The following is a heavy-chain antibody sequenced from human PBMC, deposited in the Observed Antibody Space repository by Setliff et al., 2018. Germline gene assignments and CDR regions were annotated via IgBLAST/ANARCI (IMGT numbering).Heavy chain of an antibody. CDR2: ISPYSGNA. D-gene: IGHD4-4*01. CDR3: AITALQTYYYYYYGMDV. V-gene: IGHV1-18*01. CDR1: GYSFSDSA. Sequence: ASVKVSCKTSGYSFSDSAVNWVRQAPGQGLEWVGWISPYSGNAYYAPKLQDRVTLTTDTSTSTAYMELRSLRSDDTAVYYCAITALQTYYYYYYGMDVWGQGTTVTVSS. J-gene: IGHJ6*02.